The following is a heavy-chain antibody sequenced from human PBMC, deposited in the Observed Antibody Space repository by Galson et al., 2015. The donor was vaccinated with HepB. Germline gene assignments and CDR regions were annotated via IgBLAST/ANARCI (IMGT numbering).Heavy chain of an antibody. Sequence: SVKVSCKASGFSLSTYDINWVRQATGQGLEWLGWMDPNSGNTGYAQKFQGRFIISRDISRNSLHLQMRSLRADDTALYYCVQAPQVNLAFYWGQGTLVTVSS. D-gene: IGHD3-3*02. V-gene: IGHV1-8*01. J-gene: IGHJ4*01. CDR3: VQAPQVNLAFY. CDR1: GFSLSTYD. CDR2: MDPNSGNT.